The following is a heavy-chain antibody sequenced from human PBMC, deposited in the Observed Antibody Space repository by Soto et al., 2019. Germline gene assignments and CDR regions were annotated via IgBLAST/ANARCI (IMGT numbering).Heavy chain of an antibody. V-gene: IGHV4-4*02. J-gene: IGHJ4*02. CDR2: ISHSGTV. CDR3: ARDYDGFDY. CDR1: SVSITSSNW. D-gene: IGHD3-16*01. Sequence: PSETLSLTFDVSSVSITSSNWWTWFRQPPGKGLEWLGKISHSGTVNYNATLRSRVTISVDKPKNQLSLKLMSVTAADTAVYYCARDYDGFDYWGPGILVT.